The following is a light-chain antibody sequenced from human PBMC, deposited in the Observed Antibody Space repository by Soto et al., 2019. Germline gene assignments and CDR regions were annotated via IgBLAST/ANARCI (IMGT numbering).Light chain of an antibody. CDR1: SSDIGGYNY. V-gene: IGLV2-14*01. J-gene: IGLJ1*01. CDR3: SSFTSRHTYV. CDR2: DVS. Sequence: QSVRTQPASVSGSPGQSTTISCTGTSSDIGGYNYVSWYQQLPGEAPKLIIYDVSDRPSGVSTRFSGYKSGNTASLTISGLQAEDEGDYYCSSFTSRHTYVFGTGNKLTVL.